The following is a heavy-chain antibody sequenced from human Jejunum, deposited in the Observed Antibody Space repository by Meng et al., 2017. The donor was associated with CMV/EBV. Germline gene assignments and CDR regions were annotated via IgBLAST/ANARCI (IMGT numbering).Heavy chain of an antibody. Sequence: GYIFIGYYIHWVRQAPGQGLEWMGWINPNTGVTGTAQKFRGRVTMTRDTSITTAYMELSSLRSDDTAVYFCARIPTDNLPNQHFDFWGQGTLVTVSS. V-gene: IGHV1-2*02. CDR1: GYIFIGYY. CDR2: INPNTGVT. J-gene: IGHJ4*02. D-gene: IGHD2-15*01. CDR3: ARIPTDNLPNQHFDF.